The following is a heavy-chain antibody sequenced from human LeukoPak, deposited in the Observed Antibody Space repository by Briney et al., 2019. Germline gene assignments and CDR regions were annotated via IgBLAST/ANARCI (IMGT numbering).Heavy chain of an antibody. Sequence: GGSLRLSCTASGFTFGDYLMSWFRQAPGKGREWIGFISGGTTEYAASVKGRFTISRDDSTSIAYLQMNTLTTEDTAVYYCSRGSGWLSVYWGQGTLVTVSS. J-gene: IGHJ4*02. CDR2: ISGGTT. D-gene: IGHD6-19*01. CDR3: SRGSGWLSVY. CDR1: GFTFGDYL. V-gene: IGHV3-49*03.